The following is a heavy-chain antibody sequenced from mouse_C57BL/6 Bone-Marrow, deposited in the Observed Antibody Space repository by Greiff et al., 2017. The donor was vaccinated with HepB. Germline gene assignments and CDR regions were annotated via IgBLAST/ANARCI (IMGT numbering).Heavy chain of an antibody. Sequence: QVHVKQPGAELVKPGASVKMSCKASGYTFTSYWITWVKQRPGQGLEWIGDIYPGSGSTNYNEKFKSKATLTVDTSSSTAYMQLSSLTSEDSAVYYCAREGVFITTVVNYFDYWGQGTTLTVSS. D-gene: IGHD1-1*01. CDR1: GYTFTSYW. CDR2: IYPGSGST. CDR3: AREGVFITTVVNYFDY. J-gene: IGHJ2*01. V-gene: IGHV1-55*01.